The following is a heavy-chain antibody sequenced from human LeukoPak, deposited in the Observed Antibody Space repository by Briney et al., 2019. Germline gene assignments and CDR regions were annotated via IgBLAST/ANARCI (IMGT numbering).Heavy chain of an antibody. CDR2: ISGSGGST. Sequence: GGSLRLSCAASGFTFSSYAMSWVRQAAGKGLEWVSAISGSGGSTYYADSVKGRFTISRDNSKNTLYLQMNSLRAEDTAVYYCAKVQPFYYYDSSGYYYFDYWGQGTLVTVSS. CDR1: GFTFSSYA. V-gene: IGHV3-23*01. J-gene: IGHJ4*02. D-gene: IGHD3-22*01. CDR3: AKVQPFYYYDSSGYYYFDY.